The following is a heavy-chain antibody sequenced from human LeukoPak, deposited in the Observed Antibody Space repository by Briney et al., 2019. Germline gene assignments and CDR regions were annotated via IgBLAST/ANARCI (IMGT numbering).Heavy chain of an antibody. CDR1: GYSFTSYW. Sequence: GESLKISCQGSGYSFTSYWIGWVRQMPGKGLEWMGIIYPGDSDTRYSPSFQGQVTISADKSISTAYLQWSSLTASDTAIYYCARVVADNWFDPWGQGTLVTVSS. CDR3: ARVVADNWFDP. J-gene: IGHJ5*02. V-gene: IGHV5-51*01. D-gene: IGHD2-15*01. CDR2: IYPGDSDT.